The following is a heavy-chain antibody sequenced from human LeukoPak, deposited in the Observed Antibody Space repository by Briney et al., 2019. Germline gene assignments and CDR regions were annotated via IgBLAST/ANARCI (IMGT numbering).Heavy chain of an antibody. CDR1: GFTFSSYE. Sequence: PGGSLRLSCAASGFTFSSYEMNWVRQAPGKGLEWVSYISSSSSYTNYADSVKGRFTISRDNAKNSLYLQMNSLRAEDTAVYYCARDWGYCSSTSCYGDYYYYGMDVWGQGTTVTVSS. CDR2: ISSSSSYT. J-gene: IGHJ6*02. V-gene: IGHV3-21*05. D-gene: IGHD2-2*01. CDR3: ARDWGYCSSTSCYGDYYYYGMDV.